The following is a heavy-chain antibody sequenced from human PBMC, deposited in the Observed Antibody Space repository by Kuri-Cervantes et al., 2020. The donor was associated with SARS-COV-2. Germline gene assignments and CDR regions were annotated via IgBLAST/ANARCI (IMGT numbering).Heavy chain of an antibody. Sequence: GESLKISCKGSGYIFTSYWISWVRQMPEKGLEWMGRIDPSDSETNYSPSFEGHVTMSVDKSINTAYLQWSSLKASDTAMYYCATRYGHSFAYGYWGQGSLVTVSS. CDR2: IDPSDSET. CDR3: ATRYGHSFAYGY. CDR1: GYIFTSYW. V-gene: IGHV5-10-1*01. J-gene: IGHJ4*02. D-gene: IGHD3-16*01.